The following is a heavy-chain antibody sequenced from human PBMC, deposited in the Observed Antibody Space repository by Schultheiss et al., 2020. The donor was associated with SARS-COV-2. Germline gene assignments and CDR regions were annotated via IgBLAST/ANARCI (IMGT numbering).Heavy chain of an antibody. CDR1: GYSISSGYY. V-gene: IGHV4-38-2*01. CDR2: IYHSGST. Sequence: SETLSLTCAVSGYSISSGYYWGWIRQPPGKGLEWIGSIYHSGSTYYNPSLKSRVTISVDTSKNQFSLKLSSVTAADTAVYSCARKQLGQDGFDYWGQGTLVTVSS. D-gene: IGHD6-13*01. CDR3: ARKQLGQDGFDY. J-gene: IGHJ4*02.